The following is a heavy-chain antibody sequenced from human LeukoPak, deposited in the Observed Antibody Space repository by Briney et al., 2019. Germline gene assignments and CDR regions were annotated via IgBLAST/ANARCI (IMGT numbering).Heavy chain of an antibody. D-gene: IGHD6-19*01. CDR2: IIPIFGIA. CDR1: GHTFTTYY. Sequence: GASVKVSCKASGHTFTTYYMHWVRQAPGQGLEWMGRIIPIFGIANYAQKFQGRVTITADKSTSTAYMELSSLRSEDTAVYYCARDWRCSSGWYLGYAFDYWGQGTLVTVSS. V-gene: IGHV1-69*04. J-gene: IGHJ4*02. CDR3: ARDWRCSSGWYLGYAFDY.